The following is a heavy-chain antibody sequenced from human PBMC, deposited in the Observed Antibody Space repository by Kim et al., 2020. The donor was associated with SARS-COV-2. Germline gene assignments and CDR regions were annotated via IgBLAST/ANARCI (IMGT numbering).Heavy chain of an antibody. CDR2: ISGSGHST. J-gene: IGHJ4*02. D-gene: IGHD2-15*01. V-gene: IGHV3-23*01. CDR1: GFTFSSYA. Sequence: GGSLRLSCAASGFTFSSYAMSWVRQAPGKGLEWVSAISGSGHSTYYADSVKGRFTISRDNSKNTLYLQMSSLRAEDTAVYYCAKVWGGRVVAATSIDYWGQGTLVTVSS. CDR3: AKVWGGRVVAATSIDY.